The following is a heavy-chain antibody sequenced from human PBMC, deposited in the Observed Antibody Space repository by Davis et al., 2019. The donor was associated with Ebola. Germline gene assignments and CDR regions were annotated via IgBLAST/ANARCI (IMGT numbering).Heavy chain of an antibody. V-gene: IGHV3-23*01. Sequence: GGSLRLSCAASGFTSSSFAMTWVRQAPGKGLEWVSAISGSGGSTYYADSVKGRFTISRDNAKNTLSLQMNSMRDEDTAVYYCAKFSRAGDSVWGQGTQVTVSS. D-gene: IGHD6-13*01. J-gene: IGHJ4*02. CDR2: ISGSGGST. CDR1: GFTSSSFA. CDR3: AKFSRAGDSV.